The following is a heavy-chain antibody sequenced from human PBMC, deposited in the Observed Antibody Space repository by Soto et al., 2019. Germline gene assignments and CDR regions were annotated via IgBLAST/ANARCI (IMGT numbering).Heavy chain of an antibody. CDR3: TKGSSTSCFSPLDH. CDR1: GFSFDDYA. CDR2: ISWNSGNI. V-gene: IGHV3-9*01. Sequence: EVQVVEWGGGLEQPGRSLRLSCAASGFSFDDYAMHWVRQAPGKGLEWVSCISWNSGNIVYSDSVKGRFTISRDNAKNSLSLQMNSLRAEDTALYYCTKGSSTSCFSPLDHWGQGTLLTVSS. J-gene: IGHJ4*02. D-gene: IGHD2-2*01.